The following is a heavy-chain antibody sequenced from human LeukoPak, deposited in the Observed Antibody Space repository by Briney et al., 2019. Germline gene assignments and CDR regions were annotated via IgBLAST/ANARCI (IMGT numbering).Heavy chain of an antibody. Sequence: GESLKISCKGSGYSFTKYWIGWVRQMPGKGLEWMGIIYLGDSDTRYSPSFQGQVTISADESVSTAYLQWSSLKASDTAMYYCARHVKDTSGFYYPDFDFWGQGTLVTVSS. CDR1: GYSFTKYW. V-gene: IGHV5-51*01. CDR3: ARHVKDTSGFYYPDFDF. CDR2: IYLGDSDT. J-gene: IGHJ4*02. D-gene: IGHD3-22*01.